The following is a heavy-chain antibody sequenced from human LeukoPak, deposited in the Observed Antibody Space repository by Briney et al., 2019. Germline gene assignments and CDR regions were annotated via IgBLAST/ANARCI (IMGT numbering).Heavy chain of an antibody. Sequence: GGSLRLSCAASGFTFSSYGXHXVXQAPGXXLXWVAVISYDGNNKYYADSVKGRFTISRDNSKNKLYLQMNSLRAEDTAVYYCAKDADAWDYFDYWGQGTLVSVYS. CDR1: GFTFSSYG. V-gene: IGHV3-30*18. CDR3: AKDADAWDYFDY. D-gene: IGHD7-27*01. J-gene: IGHJ4*02. CDR2: ISYDGNNK.